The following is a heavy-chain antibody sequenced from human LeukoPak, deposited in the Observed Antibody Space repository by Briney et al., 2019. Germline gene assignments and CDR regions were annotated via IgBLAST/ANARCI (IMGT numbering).Heavy chain of an antibody. CDR1: GFTFSSYA. CDR3: ARYRENYYYDLDV. Sequence: GGSLRLSCAASGFTFSSYAMSWVRQAPGKGLEWVANIRQDGGLKHYVDSVKGRFTISRDNAENSLYLQMNSLRAEDTAVYYCARYRENYYYDLDVWGQGTTVTVSS. V-gene: IGHV3-7*01. CDR2: IRQDGGLK. J-gene: IGHJ6*02.